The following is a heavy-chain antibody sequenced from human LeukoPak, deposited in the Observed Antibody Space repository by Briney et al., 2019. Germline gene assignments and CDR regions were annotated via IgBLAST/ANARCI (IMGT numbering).Heavy chain of an antibody. CDR3: ARVKITMIVGGPDAFDI. J-gene: IGHJ3*02. V-gene: IGHV4-59*01. Sequence: KSSETLSLTCTVSGDFITAYYWSWIRQPPGKGLEWIGYIYYSGSTNYNPSLKSRVTISVDTSKNQFSLKLSSVTAADTAVYYCARVKITMIVGGPDAFDIWGQGTMVTVSS. D-gene: IGHD3-22*01. CDR1: GDFITAYY. CDR2: IYYSGST.